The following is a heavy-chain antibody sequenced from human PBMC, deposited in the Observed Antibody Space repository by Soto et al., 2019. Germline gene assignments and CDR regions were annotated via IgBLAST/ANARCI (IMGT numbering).Heavy chain of an antibody. Sequence: PSETLSLTCTVSGGSVSSGSYYWSWIRQPPGKGLEWIGYIYYSGSTNYNPSLKSRVTISVDTSKNQFSLKLSSVTAADTAVYYCAREGAAPSDWFDPWGHGTLVTV. D-gene: IGHD2-15*01. V-gene: IGHV4-61*01. CDR1: GGSVSSGSYY. CDR2: IYYSGST. J-gene: IGHJ5*02. CDR3: AREGAAPSDWFDP.